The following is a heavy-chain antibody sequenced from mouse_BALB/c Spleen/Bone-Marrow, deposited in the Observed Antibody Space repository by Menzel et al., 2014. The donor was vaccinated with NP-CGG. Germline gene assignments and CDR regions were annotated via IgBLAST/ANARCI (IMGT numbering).Heavy chain of an antibody. J-gene: IGHJ3*01. CDR2: ILPGSGST. D-gene: IGHD1-1*02. CDR3: ASFYGRFAY. CDR1: GYTFSSYW. Sequence: QVQLQQPGAELMKPGASVRISCKATGYTFSSYWIEWVKQRPGRGLEWIGEILPGSGSTNYNEKFKGKATFTAVTSSNTAYMQLSSLTSEDSAVYYCASFYGRFAYWGQGTLVTVSA. V-gene: IGHV1-9*01.